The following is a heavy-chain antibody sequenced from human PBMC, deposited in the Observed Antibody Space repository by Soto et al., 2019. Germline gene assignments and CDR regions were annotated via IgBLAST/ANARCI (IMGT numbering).Heavy chain of an antibody. Sequence: EVQLLESGGGFIHPGGSLRLSCAASGFSFSSFAMNWVRQAPGKGLAWVSIISGSADSTFYADSVKGLFTISRDNSKSTLYLQINSLRAEDTAVYYCAKTRGAMIYAISVYGMDVWGQGTTVTVSS. J-gene: IGHJ6*02. V-gene: IGHV3-23*01. CDR1: GFSFSSFA. CDR3: AKTRGAMIYAISVYGMDV. CDR2: ISGSADST. D-gene: IGHD2-8*01.